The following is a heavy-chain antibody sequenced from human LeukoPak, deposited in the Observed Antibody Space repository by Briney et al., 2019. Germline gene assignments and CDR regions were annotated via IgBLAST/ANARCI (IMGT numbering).Heavy chain of an antibody. CDR2: ISGGGGST. Sequence: PGGSLRLSCAASGFTFNNYAMSWVRQAPGKGLEWVSPISGGGGSTYSADSVKGRFTISRDNSKNTLYLQMSSLRAEDTAVYYCAKENWVYNWKYDSSGSGINYWGQGTLVTVSS. D-gene: IGHD3-22*01. CDR1: GFTFNNYA. CDR3: AKENWVYNWKYDSSGSGINY. V-gene: IGHV3-23*01. J-gene: IGHJ4*02.